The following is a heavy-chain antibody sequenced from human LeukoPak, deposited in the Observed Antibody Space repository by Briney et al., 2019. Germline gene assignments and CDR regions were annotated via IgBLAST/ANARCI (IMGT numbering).Heavy chain of an antibody. V-gene: IGHV4-61*02. J-gene: IGHJ6*03. CDR2: IYTSGST. CDR1: GGSISSGSYY. D-gene: IGHD2-15*01. CDR3: ARDHYSRSNYYYYYMDV. Sequence: SETLSLTCTVSGGSISSGSYYWSWIRQPAGKGLEWIGRIYTSGSTNYNPSLKSRVTVSVDTSKNQFSLKLSSVTAADTAVYYCARDHYSRSNYYYYYMDVWGKGTTVTVSS.